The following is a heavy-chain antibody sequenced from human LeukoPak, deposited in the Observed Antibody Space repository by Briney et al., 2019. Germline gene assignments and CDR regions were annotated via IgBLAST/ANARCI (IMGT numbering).Heavy chain of an antibody. Sequence: PSQTLSLTCTVSGGSISSGSYYWSWIRQPAGKGLEWIGRIYTSGSTNYNPSLKSRVTISVDTSKNQFSLKLSSVTAADTAVYYCARSGNGGIAYWGQGTLVTVSS. D-gene: IGHD1-1*01. J-gene: IGHJ4*02. CDR3: ARSGNGGIAY. CDR2: IYTSGST. CDR1: GGSISSGSYY. V-gene: IGHV4-61*02.